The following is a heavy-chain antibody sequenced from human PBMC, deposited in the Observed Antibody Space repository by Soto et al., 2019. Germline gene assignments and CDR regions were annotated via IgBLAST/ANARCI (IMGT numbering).Heavy chain of an antibody. CDR3: ARGLITRYCISTSCSTFDP. CDR1: GYTFTSYD. J-gene: IGHJ5*02. Sequence: GASVKVSCKASGYTFTSYDINWVRQATGQGLEWMGWMNPNSGNTGYAQKFQGRVTMTRNTSISTAYMELSSLRSEDTAVYYCARGLITRYCISTSCSTFDPWGQGTLVTVSS. V-gene: IGHV1-8*01. D-gene: IGHD2-2*01. CDR2: MNPNSGNT.